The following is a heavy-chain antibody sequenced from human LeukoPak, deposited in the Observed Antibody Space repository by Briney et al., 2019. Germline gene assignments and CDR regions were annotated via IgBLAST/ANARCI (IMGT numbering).Heavy chain of an antibody. J-gene: IGHJ4*02. D-gene: IGHD3-10*01. V-gene: IGHV3-23*01. CDR1: GFTFSSYG. CDR3: AKVGIDGSGPFDH. CDR2: ISGRGRGGST. Sequence: GGSLRLSCAASGFTFSSYGMHWVRQAPGKGLEWVSAISGRGRGGSTYYADSVKGRFTISRDNSKNTLYLQMNSLRAEDTAVYYCAKVGIDGSGPFDHWGQGTLVTVSS.